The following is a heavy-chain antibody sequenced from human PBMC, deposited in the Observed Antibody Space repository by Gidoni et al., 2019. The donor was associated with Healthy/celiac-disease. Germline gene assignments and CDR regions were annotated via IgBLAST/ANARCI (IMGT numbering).Heavy chain of an antibody. Sequence: EVQLVESGGGLVKPGGSLRLSCAASGFTFSSYSMNWVRQAPGQGLECGSSISSSSSYIYYADSVKGRFTISRDNAKNSLYLQMNSLRAEDTAVYYCARDSGTPGGMDVWGQGTTVTVSS. V-gene: IGHV3-21*01. CDR3: ARDSGTPGGMDV. CDR1: GFTFSSYS. J-gene: IGHJ6*02. D-gene: IGHD1-1*01. CDR2: ISSSSSYI.